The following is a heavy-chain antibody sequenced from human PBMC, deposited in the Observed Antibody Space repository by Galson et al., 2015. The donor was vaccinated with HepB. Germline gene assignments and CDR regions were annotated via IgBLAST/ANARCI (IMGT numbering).Heavy chain of an antibody. V-gene: IGHV1-69*13. CDR2: IIPIFGTA. Sequence: SVKVSCKASGGTFSSYAISWVRQAPGQGLEWMGGIIPIFGTANYAQKFQGRVTITADESTSTAYMELSSLRSEDTAVYYCARDLIGCSGGSCYSGGYYYYGMDVWGQGTTVTVSS. J-gene: IGHJ6*02. CDR1: GGTFSSYA. CDR3: ARDLIGCSGGSCYSGGYYYYGMDV. D-gene: IGHD2-15*01.